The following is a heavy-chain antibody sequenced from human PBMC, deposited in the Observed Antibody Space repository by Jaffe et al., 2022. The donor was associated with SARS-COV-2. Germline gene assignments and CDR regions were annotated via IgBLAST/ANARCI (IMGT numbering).Heavy chain of an antibody. D-gene: IGHD2-15*01. CDR2: IIPIFGTA. Sequence: QVQLVQSGAEVKKPGSSVKVSCKASGGTFSSYAISWVRQAPGQGLEWMGGIIPIFGTANYAQKFQGRVTITADESTSTAYMELSSLRSEDTAVYYCARSPPLKPSGEGNWFDPWGQGTLVTVSS. V-gene: IGHV1-69*01. CDR1: GGTFSSYA. J-gene: IGHJ5*02. CDR3: ARSPPLKPSGEGNWFDP.